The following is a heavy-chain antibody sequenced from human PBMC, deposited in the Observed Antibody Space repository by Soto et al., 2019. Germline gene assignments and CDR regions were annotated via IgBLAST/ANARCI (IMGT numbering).Heavy chain of an antibody. CDR3: ARGPVNDFWSGYSSYNWFDP. CDR1: GGSISSYY. J-gene: IGHJ5*02. CDR2: IYTSGST. Sequence: KPSETLSLTCTVSGGSISSYYWSWIRQPAGKGLEWIGRIYTSGSTNYNPSLKSRATMSVDTSKNQFSLKLSSVTAADTAVYYCARGPVNDFWSGYSSYNWFDPWGQGTLVTVSS. V-gene: IGHV4-4*07. D-gene: IGHD3-3*01.